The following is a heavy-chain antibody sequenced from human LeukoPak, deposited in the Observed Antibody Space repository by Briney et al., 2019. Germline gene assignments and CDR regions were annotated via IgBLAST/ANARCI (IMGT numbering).Heavy chain of an antibody. D-gene: IGHD1-26*01. Sequence: GASVKVSCKASGYTFTSYDINWVRQATGQGLEWMGWMNPNSGNTGYAQKFQGRVTMTRNTSISTAYMELSSLRSEDTAVYYCARGYSGSYFGYYYYGMDVWGQGTTVTVSS. J-gene: IGHJ6*02. CDR1: GYTFTSYD. CDR2: MNPNSGNT. CDR3: ARGYSGSYFGYYYYGMDV. V-gene: IGHV1-8*01.